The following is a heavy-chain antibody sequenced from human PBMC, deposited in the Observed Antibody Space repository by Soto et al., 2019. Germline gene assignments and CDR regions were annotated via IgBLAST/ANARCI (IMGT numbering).Heavy chain of an antibody. V-gene: IGHV3-30-3*01. D-gene: IGHD3-22*01. CDR1: GFTFSSYA. Sequence: QVQLVESGGGVVQPGRSLRISCAASGFTFSSYAMHWVRQAPGKGLEWVAVISYDGSNKYYADSVKGRFTISRDNSKNTLYLQMNSLRAEDTAVYYCARDGYYDVYASDIWGQGTMVTVSS. CDR3: ARDGYYDVYASDI. J-gene: IGHJ3*02. CDR2: ISYDGSNK.